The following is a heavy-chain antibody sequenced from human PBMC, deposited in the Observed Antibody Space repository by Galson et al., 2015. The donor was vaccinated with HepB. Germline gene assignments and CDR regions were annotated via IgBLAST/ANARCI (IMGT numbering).Heavy chain of an antibody. D-gene: IGHD2-2*01. CDR3: ARGAPVTDLGAVPPTILGRVSTYYYGMDV. J-gene: IGHJ6*02. CDR2: IIPMFGAA. CDR1: GGTLSSYA. V-gene: IGHV1-69*13. Sequence: SVKVSCKASGGTLSSYAFNWVRQAPGQGLEWMGGIIPMFGAANYAQKFRGRVTITADESTSTVYIELSSLRSEDTAVYYCARGAPVTDLGAVPPTILGRVSTYYYGMDVLGQGTTVTVSS.